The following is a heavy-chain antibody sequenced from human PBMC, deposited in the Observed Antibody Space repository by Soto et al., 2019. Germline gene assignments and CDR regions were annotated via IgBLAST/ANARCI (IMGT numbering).Heavy chain of an antibody. D-gene: IGHD2-15*01. V-gene: IGHV3-23*01. CDR3: ARSALYCSGGSCYSDYYGMDV. J-gene: IGHJ6*02. CDR1: GFTFSSYA. Sequence: PGGSLRLSCAASGFTFSSYAMSWVRQAPGKGLEWVSTISDSGSTYYADSVKGRFTISRDISKNTLYVQMSSLRAEDTAVYYCARSALYCSGGSCYSDYYGMDVWGQGTTVTVSS. CDR2: ISDSGST.